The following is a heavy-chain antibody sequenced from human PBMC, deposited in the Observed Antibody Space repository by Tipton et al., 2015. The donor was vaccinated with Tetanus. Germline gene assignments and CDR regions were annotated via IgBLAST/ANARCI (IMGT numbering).Heavy chain of an antibody. CDR3: ARDSGIQLWLLIDY. CDR1: GFTFSSYG. D-gene: IGHD5-18*01. V-gene: IGHV3-30*03. CDR2: ISYDGSNK. J-gene: IGHJ4*02. Sequence: SLRLSCAASGFTFSSYGMHWVRQAPGKGLEWVAVISYDGSNKYYADSVKGRFTISRDNSKNTLYLQMNSLRAEDTAVYYCARDSGIQLWLLIDYWGQGPLVTVSS.